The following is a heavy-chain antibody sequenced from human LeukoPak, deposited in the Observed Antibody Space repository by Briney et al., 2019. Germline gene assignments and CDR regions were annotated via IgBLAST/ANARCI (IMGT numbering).Heavy chain of an antibody. Sequence: GGSLRLSCAASGFTFDDYGLSWVRQAPGKGLEWVSGINWNGGSTGYADSVKGRFTISRDNAKNSLYLQMNSLRSDDTAVYYCARQDDTGNYFDYWGQGTLVTVSS. CDR3: ARQDDTGNYFDY. CDR1: GFTFDDYG. V-gene: IGHV3-20*04. D-gene: IGHD3-10*01. J-gene: IGHJ4*02. CDR2: INWNGGST.